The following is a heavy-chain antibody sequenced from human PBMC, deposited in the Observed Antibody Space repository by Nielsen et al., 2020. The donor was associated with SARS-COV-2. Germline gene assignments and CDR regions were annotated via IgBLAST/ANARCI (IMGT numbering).Heavy chain of an antibody. V-gene: IGHV4-39*01. J-gene: IGHJ4*02. CDR3: ARVPYYYGSGSYQQPDY. Sequence: SETLSLTCTVSGGSISGSSYYWGWIRQPPGKGLEWIGSIYYSGSTYYNPSLKSRVTISVDTSKNQFSLKLSSVTAADTAVYYCARVPYYYGSGSYQQPDYWGQGTLVTVSS. D-gene: IGHD3-10*01. CDR1: GGSISGSSYY. CDR2: IYYSGST.